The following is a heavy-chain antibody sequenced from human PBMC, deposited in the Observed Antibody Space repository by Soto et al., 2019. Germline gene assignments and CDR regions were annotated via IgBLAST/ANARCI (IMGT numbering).Heavy chain of an antibody. CDR2: ISSSSSTI. D-gene: IGHD6-13*01. V-gene: IGHV3-48*01. J-gene: IGHJ4*02. Sequence: EVQLVESGGGLVQPGGSLRLSCAASGFTFSSYSMNWVRQAPGKGLEWVSYISSSSSTIYYADSVKGRFTISRDNAKNSLYLQMNSLRAEDTAVYYRARDAGEQQLVWSSDYWGQGTLVTVSS. CDR1: GFTFSSYS. CDR3: ARDAGEQQLVWSSDY.